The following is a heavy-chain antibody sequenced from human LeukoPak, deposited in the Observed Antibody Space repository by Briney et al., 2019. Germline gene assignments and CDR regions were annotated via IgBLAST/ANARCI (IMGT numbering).Heavy chain of an antibody. CDR2: INSDGSST. Sequence: GGSLRLSCAASGFIFSTYWMHWVRQVPGKGLVWVSRINSDGSSTSHADSVKGRFTISRDNAKNTLYLQMNSLRAEDTAVYYCARISGSYVFDYWGEGTLVTLSS. J-gene: IGHJ4*02. V-gene: IGHV3-74*01. CDR1: GFIFSTYW. CDR3: ARISGSYVFDY. D-gene: IGHD1-26*01.